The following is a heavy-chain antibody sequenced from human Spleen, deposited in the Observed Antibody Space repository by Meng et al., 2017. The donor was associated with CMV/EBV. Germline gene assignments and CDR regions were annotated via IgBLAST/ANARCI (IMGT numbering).Heavy chain of an antibody. CDR3: ARGPLTLGAFDI. CDR1: GGSISSGDYY. CDR2: IYYSGST. Sequence: SCTVSGGSISSGDYYWSWIRQPPGKGLEWIGYIYYSGSTYYNPSLKSRVTISVDTSKNQFSLKLSSVTAADTAVYYCARGPLTLGAFDIWGQGTMVTVSS. D-gene: IGHD4/OR15-4a*01. J-gene: IGHJ3*02. V-gene: IGHV4-30-4*08.